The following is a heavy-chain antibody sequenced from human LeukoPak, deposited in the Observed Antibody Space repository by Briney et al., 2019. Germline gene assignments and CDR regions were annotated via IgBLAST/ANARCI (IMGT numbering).Heavy chain of an antibody. CDR3: AREQYNSLYFDY. D-gene: IGHD1-14*01. CDR2: ISYGGSRK. V-gene: IGHV3-30*04. CDR1: GFTFSSFA. J-gene: IGHJ4*02. Sequence: GGSLRLSCAASGFTFSSFAMHWVRQAPGKGLEWVAIISYGGSRKYYADSVKGRFTISRDNPKNTLYLQMDSLRGEDTAVYYCAREQYNSLYFDYWGQGTLVTVSS.